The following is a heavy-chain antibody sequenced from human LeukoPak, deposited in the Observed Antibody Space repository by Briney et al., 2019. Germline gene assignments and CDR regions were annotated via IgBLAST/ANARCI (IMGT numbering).Heavy chain of an antibody. CDR3: ARRGYSGYDQFDY. CDR2: IIPILGIA. V-gene: IGHV1-69*02. J-gene: IGHJ4*02. D-gene: IGHD5-12*01. CDR1: GGTFSSYT. Sequence: GASVKVSCTASGGTFSSYTISWVRQAPGQGLEWMGRIIPILGIANYAQKFQGRVTITADKSTSTAYMELSSLRSEYTAVYYCARRGYSGYDQFDYWGQGTLVTVSS.